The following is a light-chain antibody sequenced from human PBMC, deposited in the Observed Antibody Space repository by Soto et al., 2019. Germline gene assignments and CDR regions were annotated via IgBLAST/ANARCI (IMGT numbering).Light chain of an antibody. CDR1: SSDIGAYNH. J-gene: IGLJ1*01. V-gene: IGLV2-23*02. CDR2: DVS. Sequence: QSALTQPASVSGSPGQSITISCTGTSSDIGAYNHVSWYQHHPGKAPKLIIYDVSNRPSGVSDRFSGSRSGDAASLTISGLQSEDEADYYCCSHAGSSTFVVFGTGTKLTVL. CDR3: CSHAGSSTFVV.